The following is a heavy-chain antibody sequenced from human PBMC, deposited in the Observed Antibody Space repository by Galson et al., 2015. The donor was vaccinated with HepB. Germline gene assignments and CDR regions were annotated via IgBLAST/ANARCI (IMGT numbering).Heavy chain of an antibody. CDR3: TTHSSSWYADAFDI. J-gene: IGHJ3*02. CDR1: GFTFSNAW. D-gene: IGHD6-13*01. Sequence: SLRLSCAASGFTFSNAWMSWVRQAPGKGLEWVGRIKSKTDGGTTDYAAPVKGRFTISRDDSKNTLYLQMNSLKTEDTAVYYCTTHSSSWYADAFDIWGQGTMVTVSS. CDR2: IKSKTDGGTT. V-gene: IGHV3-15*01.